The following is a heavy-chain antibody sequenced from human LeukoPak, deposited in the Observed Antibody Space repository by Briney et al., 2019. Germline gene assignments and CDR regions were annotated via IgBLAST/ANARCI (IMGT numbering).Heavy chain of an antibody. D-gene: IGHD3-16*02. V-gene: IGHV3-21*01. J-gene: IGHJ4*02. CDR3: ARGRRNVWGSCRFRPPDY. CDR2: ISSSSSYI. CDR1: GFTFSSYS. Sequence: PGGSLRLSCAASGFTFSSYSMNWVRQAPGKGLEWVSSISSSSSYIYYADSVKGRFTISRDNAKNSLYLQMNSLRAEDTAVYYCARGRRNVWGSCRFRPPDYWGQGTLVTVSS.